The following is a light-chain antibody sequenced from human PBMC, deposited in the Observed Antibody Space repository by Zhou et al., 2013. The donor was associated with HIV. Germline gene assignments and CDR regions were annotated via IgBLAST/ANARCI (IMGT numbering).Light chain of an antibody. CDR3: QQYGSSSYT. V-gene: IGKV3-20*01. CDR2: GAS. CDR1: QSVSSVY. Sequence: EIVLTQSPGTLSLSPGERATLSCRASQSVSSVYLAWYQQKPGQAPRLLIYGASSRATGIPDRFSGSGSGTDFTLTIGRLEPEDFAVYYCQQYGSSSYTFGQGTKLETK. J-gene: IGKJ2*01.